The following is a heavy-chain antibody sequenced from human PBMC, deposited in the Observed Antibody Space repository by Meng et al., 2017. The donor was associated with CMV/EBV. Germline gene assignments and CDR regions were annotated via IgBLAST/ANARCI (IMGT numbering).Heavy chain of an antibody. CDR3: ARWYCSTTSCLFDY. V-gene: IGHV3-48*03. CDR2: ISSNGNII. J-gene: IGHJ4*02. Sequence: GGSLRLSCTASGFTFNTYEMNWVRQAPGKGLEWVSYISSNGNIIFYADFVKGRFTVSRDNPKNSLYLQMNSLRADDTAVYYCARWYCSTTSCLFDYWGQGALVTVSS. CDR1: GFTFNTYE. D-gene: IGHD2-2*01.